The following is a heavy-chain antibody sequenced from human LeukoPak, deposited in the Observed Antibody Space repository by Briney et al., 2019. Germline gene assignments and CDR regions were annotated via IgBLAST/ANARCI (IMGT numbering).Heavy chain of an antibody. J-gene: IGHJ3*02. Sequence: GGSLRLSCAASGFTFSRYVMNWVRQAPGRRPDWVSSISATGGEIFYADSVKGRFTISRDNSNNMVYLQMDSLRTDDTALYYCVRRDIYTTSSWGAFDIWGQGTLVTVSS. CDR2: ISATGGEI. CDR1: GFTFSRYV. CDR3: VRRDIYTTSSWGAFDI. D-gene: IGHD6-6*01. V-gene: IGHV3-23*01.